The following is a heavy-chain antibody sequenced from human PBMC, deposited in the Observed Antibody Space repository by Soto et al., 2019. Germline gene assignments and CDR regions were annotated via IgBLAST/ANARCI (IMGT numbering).Heavy chain of an antibody. CDR2: INHSGST. J-gene: IGHJ4*02. Sequence: SETLSLTCAVYGGSFSGYYWTWIRQPPGTGLEWIGEINHSGSTNYNPSLKSRVTISVDTSKNHFSLKLTSVTAADTAVYYCARDKITGLFDYWGQGTLVTVSS. V-gene: IGHV4-34*01. CDR1: GGSFSGYY. D-gene: IGHD2-8*02. CDR3: ARDKITGLFDY.